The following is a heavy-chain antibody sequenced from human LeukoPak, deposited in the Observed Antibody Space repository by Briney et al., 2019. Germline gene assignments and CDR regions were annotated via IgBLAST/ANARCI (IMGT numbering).Heavy chain of an antibody. J-gene: IGHJ5*02. CDR2: ISYSGAT. Sequence: KPSETLSLTCTVSSASITSSPYFWGWIRQSPGKGLEWIGSISYSGATYYNPSLRSRVTISVDTSNNHFSLRLSSVTAADTAMYYCASDLGSQMATISAWFDPWGQGTLVTVSS. D-gene: IGHD5-24*01. CDR1: SASITSSPYF. CDR3: ASDLGSQMATISAWFDP. V-gene: IGHV4-39*07.